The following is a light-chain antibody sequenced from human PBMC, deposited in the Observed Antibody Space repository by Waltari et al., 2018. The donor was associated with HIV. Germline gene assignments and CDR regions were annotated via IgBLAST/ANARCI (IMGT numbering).Light chain of an antibody. CDR2: EVS. CDR3: MSYISSATPE. CDR1: SSDLDNFTS. J-gene: IGLJ3*02. Sequence: QSALTQPASVSGSPGQSITISCTVTSSDLDNFTSFSWYQHHPGKAPKVIIYEVSNRPSGVSYRFSGSKSGHTASLTISGLQAEDEADYFCMSYISSATPEFGGGTKLTVL. V-gene: IGLV2-14*01.